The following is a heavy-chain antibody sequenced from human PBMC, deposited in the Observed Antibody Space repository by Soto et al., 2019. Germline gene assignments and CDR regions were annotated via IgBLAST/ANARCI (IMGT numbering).Heavy chain of an antibody. CDR2: INPNSGGT. CDR3: ARAPIAVAGRRFFDY. D-gene: IGHD6-19*01. CDR1: GYTFTGYY. V-gene: IGHV1-2*02. Sequence: ASVKVSCKASGYTFTGYYMHWVRQAPGQGLEWMGWINPNSGGTNYAQKFQGRVTMTRDTSISTAYMELSRLRSDDTAVYYCARAPIAVAGRRFFDYWGQGTLVTVSS. J-gene: IGHJ4*02.